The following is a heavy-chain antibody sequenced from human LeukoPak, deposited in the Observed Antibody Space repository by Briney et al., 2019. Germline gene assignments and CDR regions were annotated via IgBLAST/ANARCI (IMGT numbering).Heavy chain of an antibody. CDR1: GGSISSGDYY. CDR3: ARGSGDGYFDY. D-gene: IGHD5-24*01. J-gene: IGHJ4*02. CDR2: IYYSGST. V-gene: IGHV4-30-4*01. Sequence: SETLSLTCTVSGGSISSGDYYWSWIRQPPGKGLEWIGYIYYSGSTYYNPSLKSRVTISVDTSKNQFSLKLSSVTAADTAVYYCARGSGDGYFDYWGQGTLVTVSS.